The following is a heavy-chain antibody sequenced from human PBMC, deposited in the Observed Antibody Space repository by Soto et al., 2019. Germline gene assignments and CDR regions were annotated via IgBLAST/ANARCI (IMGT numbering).Heavy chain of an antibody. CDR2: INPTGGST. V-gene: IGHV1-46*01. CDR3: ARGTYSYDH. CDR1: GYIFTSYY. Sequence: QVQLVQSGAEVKKPGASVKVSCKASGYIFTSYYMHWVRQAPGQGLEWMGIINPTGGSTSYAQKFQGRVTMTRDTSTSTVSMELRSLRSEDTALYYCARGTYSYDHWGQGTLVTVSS. J-gene: IGHJ4*02.